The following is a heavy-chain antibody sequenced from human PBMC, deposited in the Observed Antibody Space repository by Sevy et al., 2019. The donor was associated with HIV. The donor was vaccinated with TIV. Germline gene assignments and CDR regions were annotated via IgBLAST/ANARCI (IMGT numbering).Heavy chain of an antibody. Sequence: GGYLRLSCAASGFTFSSYWMSWVRQAPGKGLEWVANIKQDGSEKYYVDSVKGRFTISRDNAKNSLYLQMNSLRAEDTAVYYCARDLYDSSGYYYDYYYMDVWGKGTTVTVSS. D-gene: IGHD3-22*01. V-gene: IGHV3-7*01. CDR3: ARDLYDSSGYYYDYYYMDV. CDR2: IKQDGSEK. J-gene: IGHJ6*03. CDR1: GFTFSSYW.